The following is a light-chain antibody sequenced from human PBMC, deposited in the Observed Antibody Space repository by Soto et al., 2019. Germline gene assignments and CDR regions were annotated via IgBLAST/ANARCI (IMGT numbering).Light chain of an antibody. CDR3: QQSAESPLT. Sequence: EIVLTQSPGTLSLSPGERATLSCRASQSVGRNYLAWYQQKPGQAPRLLIHAASSRATGIPDTFSGSGSETDFTLTISRLEPEDFAVYYCQQSAESPLTFGGGTKVEIK. J-gene: IGKJ4*01. CDR2: AAS. CDR1: QSVGRNY. V-gene: IGKV3-20*01.